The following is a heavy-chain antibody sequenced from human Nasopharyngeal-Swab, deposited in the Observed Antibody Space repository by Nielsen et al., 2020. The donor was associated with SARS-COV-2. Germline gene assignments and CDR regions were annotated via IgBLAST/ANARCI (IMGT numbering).Heavy chain of an antibody. J-gene: IGHJ4*02. CDR1: GFTFSSYE. CDR2: ISSSGSTK. D-gene: IGHD3-9*01. CDR3: ARVPRAYYDILTGYSSTYYFDY. Sequence: GESLKISCAASGFTFSSYEMNWVRQAPGKGLEWVSYISSSGSTKYYADSVKGRFTISRDNAKNSLYLQMNSLRAEDTAVYYCARVPRAYYDILTGYSSTYYFDYWGQGTLVTVSS. V-gene: IGHV3-48*03.